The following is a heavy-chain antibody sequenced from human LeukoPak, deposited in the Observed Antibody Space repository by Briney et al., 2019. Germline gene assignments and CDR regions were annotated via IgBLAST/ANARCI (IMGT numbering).Heavy chain of an antibody. CDR3: ARHLPPWRVTGTHKGAFDI. CDR1: GGSISTSNYF. J-gene: IGHJ3*02. Sequence: SETLSLTCTASGGSISTSNYFWGWIRQPPGKGLEWIGTISYSGSTYYNPSLKSRVTMAVDTSKNQFSLKVSSVTAADTAVYYCARHLPPWRVTGTHKGAFDIWGQGTMVTVSS. CDR2: ISYSGST. D-gene: IGHD1-20*01. V-gene: IGHV4-39*07.